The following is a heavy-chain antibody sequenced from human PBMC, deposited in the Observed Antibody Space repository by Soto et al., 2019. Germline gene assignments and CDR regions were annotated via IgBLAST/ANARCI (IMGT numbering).Heavy chain of an antibody. CDR3: ARDWETTVTTQPDY. CDR1: GYTFTSYG. V-gene: IGHV1-18*01. CDR2: ISAYNGNT. D-gene: IGHD4-17*01. Sequence: QVQLVQSGAEVKKPGASVKVSCKASGYTFTSYGISWVRQAPGQGLEWMGWISAYNGNTNYAQKLQGRVTMTTDTFTSTDYMALRSLRSDDTAVYYCARDWETTVTTQPDYWGQGSLVTVSS. J-gene: IGHJ4*02.